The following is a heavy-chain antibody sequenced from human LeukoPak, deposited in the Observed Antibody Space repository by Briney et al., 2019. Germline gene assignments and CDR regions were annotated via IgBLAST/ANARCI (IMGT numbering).Heavy chain of an antibody. CDR3: AKDHWEREIAY. J-gene: IGHJ4*02. Sequence: GGSLRLSCAASGFTFSSYAMHWVRQAPGKGLEYVSAISSNGGSTYYANSVKGRFTISRDNSKNTLYLQMNSLRAEDTAVYYCAKDHWEREIAYWGQGTLVTVSS. V-gene: IGHV3-64*01. D-gene: IGHD7-27*01. CDR2: ISSNGGST. CDR1: GFTFSSYA.